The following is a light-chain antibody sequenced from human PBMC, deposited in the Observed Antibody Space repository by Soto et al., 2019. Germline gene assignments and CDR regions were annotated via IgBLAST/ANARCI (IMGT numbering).Light chain of an antibody. CDR1: QTISSW. CDR3: QHYNSYSYA. J-gene: IGKJ1*01. Sequence: DIQMTQSPSTLSGSVGDRVTITCRASQTISSWLAWYQQKPGKAPKLLIYKSSTLKSGVPSRFSGSGSGTEFTLTISSLQPDDFATYYCQHYNSYSYAFGQGTKVEL. CDR2: KSS. V-gene: IGKV1-5*03.